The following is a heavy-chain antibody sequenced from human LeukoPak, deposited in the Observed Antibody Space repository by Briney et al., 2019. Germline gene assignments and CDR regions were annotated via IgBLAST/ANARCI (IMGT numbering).Heavy chain of an antibody. D-gene: IGHD2-15*01. V-gene: IGHV3-30*18. Sequence: PGRSLRLSCAASGFTLSSYGMHWVRQAPGKGLEWVAVISYDGSYKYYADSVKGRFTISRDNSKNTLYLQMNSLRAEDTAVYYCAKASVVAATPDYWGQGTLVTVSS. CDR1: GFTLSSYG. CDR2: ISYDGSYK. J-gene: IGHJ4*02. CDR3: AKASVVAATPDY.